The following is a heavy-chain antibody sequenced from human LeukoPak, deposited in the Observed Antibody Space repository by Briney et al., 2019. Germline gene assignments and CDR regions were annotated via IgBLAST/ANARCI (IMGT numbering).Heavy chain of an antibody. CDR1: GGTFSSYA. Sequence: ASVKVSCKASGGTFSSYAISWVRQAPGQGLEWMGGIIPIFGTANCAQKFQGRVTITTDESTSTAYMELSSLRSEDTAVYYCARERNYYDSSGYYAGYMDVWGKGTTVTVSS. V-gene: IGHV1-69*05. D-gene: IGHD3-22*01. CDR3: ARERNYYDSSGYYAGYMDV. CDR2: IIPIFGTA. J-gene: IGHJ6*03.